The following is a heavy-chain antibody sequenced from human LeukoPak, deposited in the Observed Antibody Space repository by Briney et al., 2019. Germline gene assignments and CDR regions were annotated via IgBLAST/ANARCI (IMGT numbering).Heavy chain of an antibody. CDR3: AKDSAVGFGELLFYFDY. J-gene: IGHJ4*02. D-gene: IGHD3-10*01. CDR1: GFTFSSYG. V-gene: IGHV3-30*18. Sequence: PGRSLRLSCAASGFTFSSYGMHWVRQAPGKGLEWVAVISYDGSNKYYADSVKGRFTISRDNSKNTLYLQMNSLRAEDTAVYHCAKDSAVGFGELLFYFDYWGQGTLVTVSS. CDR2: ISYDGSNK.